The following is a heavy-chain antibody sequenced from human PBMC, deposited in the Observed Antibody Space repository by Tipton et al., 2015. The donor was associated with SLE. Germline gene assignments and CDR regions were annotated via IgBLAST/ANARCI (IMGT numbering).Heavy chain of an antibody. Sequence: TLSLTCSVSGGSITSRTYYWGWIRQSPGKGLEWIGSISDRGNINYNPSLQSRVTMSIDTSKNHFSLKLNSVTAADTAVYYCARVGFYYDSSGYPFYYYYYMDVWGKGTTVTVSS. V-gene: IGHV4-39*07. CDR3: ARVGFYYDSSGYPFYYYYYMDV. CDR2: ISDRGNI. CDR1: GGSITSRTYY. D-gene: IGHD3-22*01. J-gene: IGHJ6*03.